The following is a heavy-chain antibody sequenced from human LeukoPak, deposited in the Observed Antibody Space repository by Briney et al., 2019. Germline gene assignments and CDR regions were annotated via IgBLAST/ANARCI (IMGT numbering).Heavy chain of an antibody. CDR2: INPNSGGT. CDR1: GYTFTGYY. Sequence: ASVKVSCKASGYTFTGYYMHWVRQAPGQGLEWMGWINPNSGGTNYAQKFQGRVTMTRDTSISTAYMELSRLRSDATAVYYCARDPTPQHTAMFPSHAFGIWGQGTMVAVSS. J-gene: IGHJ3*02. V-gene: IGHV1-2*02. CDR3: ARDPTPQHTAMFPSHAFGI. D-gene: IGHD5-18*01.